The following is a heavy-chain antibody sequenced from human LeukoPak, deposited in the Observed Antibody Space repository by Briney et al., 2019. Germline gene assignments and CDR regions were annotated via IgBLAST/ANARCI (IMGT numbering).Heavy chain of an antibody. Sequence: GGSLRLSCAASGFTFSSYSMNWVRQAPGKGLEWVSYISSSSSTIYYADSVKGRFTISRDNAKNSLYLQMNSLRAEDTAVYYCARDSGGADFDYWGQGTLVTVSS. J-gene: IGHJ4*02. V-gene: IGHV3-48*01. D-gene: IGHD3-16*01. CDR3: ARDSGGADFDY. CDR1: GFTFSSYS. CDR2: ISSSSSTI.